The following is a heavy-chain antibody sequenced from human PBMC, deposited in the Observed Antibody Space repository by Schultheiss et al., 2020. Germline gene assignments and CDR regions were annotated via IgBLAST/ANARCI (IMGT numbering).Heavy chain of an antibody. CDR2: IIPILGIA. J-gene: IGHJ6*02. V-gene: IGHV1-69*04. CDR1: GGTFSSYA. Sequence: AVKVSCKASGGTFSSYAISWVRQAPGQGLEWMGRIIPILGIANYAQKFQGRVTITADKSTSTAYMELSSLRSEDTAVYYCARACVVTINYYYYAMEVWGQGTTVTVSS. CDR3: ARACVVTINYYYYAMEV. D-gene: IGHD4-11*01.